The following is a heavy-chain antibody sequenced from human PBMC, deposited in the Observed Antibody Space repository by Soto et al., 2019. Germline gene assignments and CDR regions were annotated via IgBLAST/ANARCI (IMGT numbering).Heavy chain of an antibody. J-gene: IGHJ5*02. CDR3: ASYDFWSGWFDP. Sequence: QLQLQESGPGLVKPSETLSLTCTVSGGSISSSSYYWGWIRQPPGKGLEWIGSIYYSGSTYYNPSLKSRVTISVDTSKNQFSLKLSSVTAADTAVYYCASYDFWSGWFDPWGQGTLVTVSS. D-gene: IGHD3-3*01. V-gene: IGHV4-39*01. CDR1: GGSISSSSYY. CDR2: IYYSGST.